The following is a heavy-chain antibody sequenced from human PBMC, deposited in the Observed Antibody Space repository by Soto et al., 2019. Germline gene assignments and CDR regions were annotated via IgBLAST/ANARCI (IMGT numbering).Heavy chain of an antibody. CDR2: ISGSGGHT. J-gene: IGHJ5*02. CDR1: GFSFFSYA. D-gene: IGHD2-8*01. V-gene: IGHV3-23*01. Sequence: GGSLRLSCTGSGFSFFSYAMSWVLQAPGKGLEWVSTISGSGGHTYYADSVKGRFVVSRDNDKNTVYLHMSSLTGEDTAVYFCAKIEMGWFAHWGQGTQVTVSS. CDR3: AKIEMGWFAH.